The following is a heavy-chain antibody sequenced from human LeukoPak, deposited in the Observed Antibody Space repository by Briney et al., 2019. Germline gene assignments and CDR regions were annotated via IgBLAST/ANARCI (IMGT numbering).Heavy chain of an antibody. CDR3: AREVNGDYALDY. V-gene: IGHV1-46*01. Sequence: ASVKVSCKASGYTFTSYYMHWVRQAPGQGLEWMGIINPSGSSTSYAQKFQGRVTMTRDTSTSTVYMELSRLRSDDTAVYYCAREVNGDYALDYWGQGTLVTVSS. CDR2: INPSGSST. D-gene: IGHD4-17*01. J-gene: IGHJ4*02. CDR1: GYTFTSYY.